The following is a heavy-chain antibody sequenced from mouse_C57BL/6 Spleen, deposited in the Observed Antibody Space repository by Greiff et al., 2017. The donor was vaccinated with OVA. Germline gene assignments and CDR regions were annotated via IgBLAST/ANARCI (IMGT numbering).Heavy chain of an antibody. CDR2: IHPNSGST. D-gene: IGHD1-1*01. CDR3: ARWIVATEGFAY. Sequence: QVQLQQPGAELVKPGASVKLSCKASGYTFTSYWMHWVKQRPGQGLEWIGMIHPNSGSTNYNEKFKSKATLTVDKAYSTAYMRLSILTSEDSAVYYCARWIVATEGFAYWGQGTLVTVSA. J-gene: IGHJ3*01. CDR1: GYTFTSYW. V-gene: IGHV1-64*01.